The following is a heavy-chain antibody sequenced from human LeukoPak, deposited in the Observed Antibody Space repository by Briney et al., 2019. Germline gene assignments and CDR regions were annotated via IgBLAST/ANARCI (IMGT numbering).Heavy chain of an antibody. CDR2: TYYRSTWYN. V-gene: IGHV6-1*01. CDR1: GDSVSSNSVT. D-gene: IGHD2-2*01. CDR3: ARRLTQYDCFDP. Sequence: SQTLSLTCAISGDSVSSNSVTWNWIRQSPSRGLEWLGRTYYRSTWYNDYAVSVRGRITVNPDTSKNQFSLHLNSVTPEDTAVYYCARRLTQYDCFDPWGRGILVTISS. J-gene: IGHJ5*02.